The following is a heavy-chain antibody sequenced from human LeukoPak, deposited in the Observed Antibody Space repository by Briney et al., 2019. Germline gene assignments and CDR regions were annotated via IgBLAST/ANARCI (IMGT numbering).Heavy chain of an antibody. D-gene: IGHD6-13*01. Sequence: SVKVSCKASGYTFSSYGISWVRQAPGQGLEWMGWISAHNGNINYAQKLQGRVTMTTDTSTSKAYMELRSLRSDDTAVYYCARDRVSYTKSWYYDYWGQGTLVTVSS. CDR1: GYTFSSYG. CDR3: ARDRVSYTKSWYYDY. V-gene: IGHV1-18*01. CDR2: ISAHNGNI. J-gene: IGHJ4*02.